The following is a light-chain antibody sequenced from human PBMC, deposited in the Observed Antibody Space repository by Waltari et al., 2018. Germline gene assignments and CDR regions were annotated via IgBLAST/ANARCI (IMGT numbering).Light chain of an antibody. Sequence: YVVTQPPSVSVAPGQTATLTCGGENIDSQSVPGYKQKPGHAPILVIFYDSDRPSGIPERFSGSNSGNTATLTISWVEAGDEADYHCQVWDDTTNSGVFGGGTRLTVL. CDR2: YDS. V-gene: IGLV3-21*04. J-gene: IGLJ3*02. CDR1: NIDSQS. CDR3: QVWDDTTNSGV.